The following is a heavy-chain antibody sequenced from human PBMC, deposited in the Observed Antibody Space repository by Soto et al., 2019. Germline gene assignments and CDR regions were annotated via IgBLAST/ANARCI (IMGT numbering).Heavy chain of an antibody. J-gene: IGHJ4*02. Sequence: GASVKVSCKASGGTFSSYAISWVRQAPGQGLEWMGGIIPIFGTANYAQKFQGRVTITADESTSTAYMELSSLRSEDTAVYYCACLAAYGSGSYDYWGQGTLVTVS. V-gene: IGHV1-69*13. CDR1: GGTFSSYA. CDR2: IIPIFGTA. D-gene: IGHD3-10*01. CDR3: ACLAAYGSGSYDY.